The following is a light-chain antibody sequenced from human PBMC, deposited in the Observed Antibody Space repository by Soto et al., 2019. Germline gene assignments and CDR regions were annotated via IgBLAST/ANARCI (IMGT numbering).Light chain of an antibody. Sequence: DIQLTQSPSSLSASVGDRVTITCRASQRVVTYLNWYQQKPGKAPKFLIYLTSNLQSGVPSRFSGSGSETHFTLTITSLQPEDFATYYCQQSFSSPHTFGQGTKLEI. CDR3: QQSFSSPHT. CDR2: LTS. CDR1: QRVVTY. V-gene: IGKV1-39*01. J-gene: IGKJ2*01.